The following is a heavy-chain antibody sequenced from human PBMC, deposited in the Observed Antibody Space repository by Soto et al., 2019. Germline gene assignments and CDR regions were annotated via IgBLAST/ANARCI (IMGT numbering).Heavy chain of an antibody. V-gene: IGHV3-73*01. J-gene: IGHJ6*02. CDR1: GFTFSGSA. Sequence: EVQLVESGGGLVQPGGSLKLSCAASGFTFSGSAMHWVRQASGKGLEWVGRIRSKANSYATAYAASVKGRFTISRAHRRXXAYLQMNSLKTEDTAVYYCTRQVAVAVYYYYGMDVWGQGTTVTVSS. D-gene: IGHD6-19*01. CDR2: IRSKANSYAT. CDR3: TRQVAVAVYYYYGMDV.